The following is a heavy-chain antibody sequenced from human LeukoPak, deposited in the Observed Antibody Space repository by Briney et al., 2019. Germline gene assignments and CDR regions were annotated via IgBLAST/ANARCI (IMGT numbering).Heavy chain of an antibody. CDR2: MYSGGST. D-gene: IGHD1-26*01. V-gene: IGHV3-66*01. Sequence: GALRLSCAASGFTVSSNYMSWVRQAPGKGLEWVSVMYSGGSTYYADSVKGRFTISRDNSKNTLYLQMNSLRAEDTAVYYCARANSGSYSGQFDYWGQGTLVTVSS. J-gene: IGHJ4*02. CDR1: GFTVSSNY. CDR3: ARANSGSYSGQFDY.